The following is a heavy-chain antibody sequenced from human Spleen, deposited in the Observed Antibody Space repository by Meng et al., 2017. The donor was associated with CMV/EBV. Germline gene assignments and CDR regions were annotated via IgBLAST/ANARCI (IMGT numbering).Heavy chain of an antibody. V-gene: IGHV4-39*07. CDR3: ARDTDTVDGRGLQSASYYYYGIDV. Sequence: SETLSLTCTVSGGSISSSSYYWGWIRQPPGKGLEWIGSIYYSGSTYYNPSLKSRVTISVDTSKNQFSLKLSSVTAADTAVYYCARDTDTVDGRGLQSASYYYYGIDVWGQGTTVTVSS. CDR1: GGSISSSSYY. D-gene: IGHD5-24*01. CDR2: IYYSGST. J-gene: IGHJ6*02.